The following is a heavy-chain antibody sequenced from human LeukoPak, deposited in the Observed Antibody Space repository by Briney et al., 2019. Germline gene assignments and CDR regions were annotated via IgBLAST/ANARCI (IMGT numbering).Heavy chain of an antibody. Sequence: ASVKVSCKASGYTFNPYAINGVRQAPGQGLEWTGWINTDTGNPTYAQGFTGRFVFSLATSVSMAYLQISSLKAEDTAVYYCARARDCSGGNCYSDWWGQGTLVTVSS. CDR3: ARARDCSGGNCYSDW. V-gene: IGHV7-4-1*04. J-gene: IGHJ4*02. CDR2: INTDTGNP. CDR1: GYTFNPYA. D-gene: IGHD2-15*01.